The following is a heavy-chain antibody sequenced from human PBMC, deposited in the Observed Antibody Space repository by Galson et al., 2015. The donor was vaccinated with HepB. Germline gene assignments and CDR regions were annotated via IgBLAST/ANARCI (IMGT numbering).Heavy chain of an antibody. Sequence: SLRLSCAASGFPFNNYNMNWVRQAPGKGLEWVSSISSASSYMYYADSLKGRFTISRDNAKNSLYLQMDSLTVEDTAVYYCARDRPTAIAAAASFLHWGQGTLVTVSS. J-gene: IGHJ1*01. CDR1: GFPFNNYN. CDR3: ARDRPTAIAAAASFLH. D-gene: IGHD6-25*01. CDR2: ISSASSYM. V-gene: IGHV3-21*01.